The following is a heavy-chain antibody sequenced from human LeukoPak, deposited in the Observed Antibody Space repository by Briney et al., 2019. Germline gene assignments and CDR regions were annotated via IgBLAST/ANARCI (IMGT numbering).Heavy chain of an antibody. J-gene: IGHJ4*02. D-gene: IGHD6-13*01. Sequence: ASVKVSCKASGYTFTGYYMHWVRQAPGQGLEWMGWINPNSGGTNYAQKFQGRVTMTRDTSISTAYMELSRLRSDDTAVYYCARDLGIAAAGTNFDYWGQGTLVTVSS. CDR2: INPNSGGT. CDR1: GYTFTGYY. V-gene: IGHV1-2*02. CDR3: ARDLGIAAAGTNFDY.